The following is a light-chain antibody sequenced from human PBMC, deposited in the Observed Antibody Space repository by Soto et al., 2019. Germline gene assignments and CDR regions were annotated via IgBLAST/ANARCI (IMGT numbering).Light chain of an antibody. V-gene: IGLV2-14*01. CDR2: EVS. CDR3: SSYTSSSLGV. Sequence: QSVLTQPASVSGSPGQSITISCTGTSSDVGGYNYVSWYQQHPGKAPKLMIYEVSNRPSGVSNRFSGSKSGNTASLTISGLQAEDEADYYCSSYTSSSLGVFGTGTKLT. CDR1: SSDVGGYNY. J-gene: IGLJ1*01.